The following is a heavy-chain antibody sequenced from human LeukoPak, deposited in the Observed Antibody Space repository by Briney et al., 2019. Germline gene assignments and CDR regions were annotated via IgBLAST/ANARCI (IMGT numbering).Heavy chain of an antibody. V-gene: IGHV5-51*01. J-gene: IGHJ3*02. Sequence: GESLQISCKGSGYSFTNFWIGWVRQMPGKGLEWLGIMYPGDSDTRYNPSFEGQVIISADKSISTAYLQWSSLEASDTAMYYCARRGNGRDAFDIWGQGTMVTVSS. D-gene: IGHD2-15*01. CDR1: GYSFTNFW. CDR3: ARRGNGRDAFDI. CDR2: MYPGDSDT.